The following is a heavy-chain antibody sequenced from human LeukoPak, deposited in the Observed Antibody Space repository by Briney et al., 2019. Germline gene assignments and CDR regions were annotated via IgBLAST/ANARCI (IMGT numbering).Heavy chain of an antibody. J-gene: IGHJ3*01. D-gene: IGHD2-21*02. CDR2: IYSRGTT. CDR3: ARVTRTHDAFDV. V-gene: IGHV4-59*01. CDR1: GDSINSYF. Sequence: SETLSLICTVSGDSINSYFWTWIRQPPGKGLEWLGYIYSRGTTAYNPSLESRLTMSTDTSKNQFSLTLRSVTTADTAVYFCARVTRTHDAFDVWGQPIMVTVSS.